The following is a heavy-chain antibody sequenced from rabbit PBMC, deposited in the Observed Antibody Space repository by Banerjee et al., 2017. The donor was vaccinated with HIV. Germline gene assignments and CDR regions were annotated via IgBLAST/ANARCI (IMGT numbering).Heavy chain of an antibody. D-gene: IGHD8-1*01. J-gene: IGHJ6*01. V-gene: IGHV1S45*01. CDR2: IYAGNSGST. CDR3: ARYLTGGSISDYYGMDL. Sequence: SSSYWICWVRRAPGKGLEWIACIYAGNSGSTWYASWAKGRFTISKTSSTTVTLQVTRLTAADTATYFCARYLTGGSISDYYGMDLWGPGTLVTVS. CDR1: SSSYW.